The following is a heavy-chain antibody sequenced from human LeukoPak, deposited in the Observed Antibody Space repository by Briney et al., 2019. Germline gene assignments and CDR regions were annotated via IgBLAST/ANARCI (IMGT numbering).Heavy chain of an antibody. CDR2: IIPMFGTG. J-gene: IGHJ4*02. V-gene: IGHV1-69*13. D-gene: IGHD6-6*01. Sequence: SVTISCRASGGTFRSYAINWVRQAPGQALEWMGRIIPMFGTGDYAEKFQGRVTITADESTSTAYMELSSLRSEDTAVYYCARNGEYSSSPINYWGQGTLVTVSS. CDR1: GGTFRSYA. CDR3: ARNGEYSSSPINY.